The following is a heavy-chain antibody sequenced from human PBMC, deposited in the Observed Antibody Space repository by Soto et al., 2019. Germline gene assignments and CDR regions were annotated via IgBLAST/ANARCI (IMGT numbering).Heavy chain of an antibody. CDR2: IYYSGST. V-gene: IGHV4-59*08. J-gene: IGHJ4*02. CDR3: ARRHGSRFDY. CDR1: GGSISSYY. Sequence: QVQLQESGPGLVKPSETLSLTCTVSGGSISSYYWSWIRQPPGKGLEWIGYIYYSGSTNYNPSLKSRVTLSLDPSKNQFSLKLSSVTAAHHAVYYCARRHGSRFDYWGQGTLATVSS.